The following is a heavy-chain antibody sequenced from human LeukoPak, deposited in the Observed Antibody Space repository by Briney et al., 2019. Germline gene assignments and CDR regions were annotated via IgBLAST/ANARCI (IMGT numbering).Heavy chain of an antibody. CDR2: LSYDGSHK. CDR3: ARIYGDPLPEYFQH. V-gene: IGHV3-30*03. D-gene: IGHD4-17*01. Sequence: GGSLRLSCAASGFTFTTYGMHWVRQAPGKGLEWVAVLSYDGSHKYYADSVKGRFTISRDNAKNSLYLQMNSLRAEDTAVYYCARIYGDPLPEYFQHWGQGTLVTVSS. J-gene: IGHJ1*01. CDR1: GFTFTTYG.